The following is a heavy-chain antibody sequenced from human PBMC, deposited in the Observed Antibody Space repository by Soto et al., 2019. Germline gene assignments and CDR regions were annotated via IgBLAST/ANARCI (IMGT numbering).Heavy chain of an antibody. J-gene: IGHJ4*02. CDR3: ARGWYSSELTD. CDR2: IWYDGSNK. D-gene: IGHD6-19*01. Sequence: QVQLVESGGGVVQPGRSLRLSCAASGFTFSSYGMHWVRQAPGKGLEWVAVIWYDGSNKYYADSVKGRFTISRDNSKNTLYLQLNRLRAEDTAVYYCARGWYSSELTDWGQGTLVTVSS. V-gene: IGHV3-33*01. CDR1: GFTFSSYG.